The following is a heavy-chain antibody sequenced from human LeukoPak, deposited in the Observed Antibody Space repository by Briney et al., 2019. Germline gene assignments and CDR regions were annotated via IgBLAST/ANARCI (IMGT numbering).Heavy chain of an antibody. J-gene: IGHJ4*02. CDR1: GGTFSSYA. D-gene: IGHD6-19*01. CDR2: IIPILGIA. V-gene: IGHV1-69*04. Sequence: ASVKVSCKASGGTFSSYAISWVRQAPGQGLEWMGRIIPILGIANYAQKFQGRVTITADNSTSTAYMELSSLRSEDTAVYYCARRAVAGPSFDYWGQGTLVTVSS. CDR3: ARRAVAGPSFDY.